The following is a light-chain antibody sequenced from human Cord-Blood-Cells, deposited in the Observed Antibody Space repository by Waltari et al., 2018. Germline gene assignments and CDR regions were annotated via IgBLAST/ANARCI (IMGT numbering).Light chain of an antibody. CDR3: QQYNNSPLT. J-gene: IGKJ4*01. Sequence: EIVIMQTPATLSVPPAERATLSCRASQSVSSNLAWYQQKPGQAPRLLIYGASTRATGIPSRFSGSGSGTEFTLTISSLQSEDFAVYYCQQYNNSPLTFGGGTKVEIK. V-gene: IGKV3-15*01. CDR1: QSVSSN. CDR2: GAS.